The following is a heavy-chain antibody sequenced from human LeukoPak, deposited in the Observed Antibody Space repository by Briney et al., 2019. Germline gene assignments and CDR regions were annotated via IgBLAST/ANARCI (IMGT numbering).Heavy chain of an antibody. D-gene: IGHD2-2*02. CDR1: GFTFSSHW. CDR2: IKQDGSEK. CDR3: ARRFCSITSCYKYFDS. J-gene: IGHJ4*02. V-gene: IGHV3-7*01. Sequence: GGSLRLSCAASGFTFSSHWMSWVRQAPGKGLEWVANIKQDGSEKYYVDSVKGRFTISRDNAENSLFLQMNSLRAEDTAVYYCARRFCSITSCYKYFDSWGQGTLVTVSS.